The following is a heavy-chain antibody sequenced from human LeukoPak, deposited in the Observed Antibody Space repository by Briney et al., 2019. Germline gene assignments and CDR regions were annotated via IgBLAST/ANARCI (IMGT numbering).Heavy chain of an antibody. Sequence: PGGSLRLSCAASGFTFSSYSMNWVRQAPGKGLEWVGRSRNKVNSYTTEYAASVKGRFTISRDDSKNSLYVQMNSLKIEDTAVYYCARDLGSWGQGTLVTVSS. J-gene: IGHJ4*02. CDR1: GFTFSSYS. CDR2: SRNKVNSYTT. CDR3: ARDLGS. V-gene: IGHV3-72*01. D-gene: IGHD3-16*01.